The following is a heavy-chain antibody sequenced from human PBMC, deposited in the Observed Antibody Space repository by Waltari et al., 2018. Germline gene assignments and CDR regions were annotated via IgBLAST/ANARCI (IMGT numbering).Heavy chain of an antibody. CDR1: GFTFSSYS. V-gene: IGHV3-21*01. Sequence: EVQLVESGGGLVKPGGSLRLSCAASGFTFSSYSMNWVRQAPGKGLEWVSSISSSSSYIDYADSVKGRFTISRDNAKNSLYLQMNSLRAEDTAVYYCARVGIAAAGAFDYWGQGTLVTVSS. J-gene: IGHJ4*02. D-gene: IGHD6-13*01. CDR3: ARVGIAAAGAFDY. CDR2: ISSSSSYI.